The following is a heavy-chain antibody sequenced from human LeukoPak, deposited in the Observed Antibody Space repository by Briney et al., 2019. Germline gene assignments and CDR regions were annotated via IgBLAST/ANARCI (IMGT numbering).Heavy chain of an antibody. V-gene: IGHV3-7*05. CDR3: ARDKSVGATPFDY. D-gene: IGHD1-26*01. Sequence: GGSLRLSCAASGFTFSNYWMGWVRQAPGKGLERVANIKQDGSEKYYVDSVKGRFTISRDNAKKSLYLQMNSLRAEDTAVYYCARDKSVGATPFDYWGQGTLVTVSS. CDR2: IKQDGSEK. CDR1: GFTFSNYW. J-gene: IGHJ4*02.